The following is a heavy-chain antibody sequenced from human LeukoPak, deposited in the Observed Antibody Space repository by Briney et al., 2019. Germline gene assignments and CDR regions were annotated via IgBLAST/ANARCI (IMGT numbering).Heavy chain of an antibody. J-gene: IGHJ4*02. CDR2: ISSSSSYI. V-gene: IGHV3-21*01. CDR3: ARDLPYYYDSSGKESGYSDY. D-gene: IGHD3-22*01. CDR1: GFTFSSYS. Sequence: GGSLRLSCAASGFTFSSYSMNWVRQAPGKGLEWVSSISSSSSYIYYADSVKGRFTISRDNAKNSLYLQMNSLRAEDTAVYYCARDLPYYYDSSGKESGYSDYWGQGTLVTVSS.